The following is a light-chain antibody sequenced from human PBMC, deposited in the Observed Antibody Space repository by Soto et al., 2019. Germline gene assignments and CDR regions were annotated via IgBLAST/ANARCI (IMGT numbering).Light chain of an antibody. CDR3: QQYHDLVFT. CDR1: QSISNY. V-gene: IGKV1-33*01. Sequence: DTQMTQSPSSLSASVGDRVTISCRASQSISNYLNWYQQKSGKAPTLLIHEPTNLEAGVPSRFTGSRSGTEFTLTISSLQPEDIATYYCQQYHDLVFTFGQGTRLDIK. CDR2: EPT. J-gene: IGKJ5*01.